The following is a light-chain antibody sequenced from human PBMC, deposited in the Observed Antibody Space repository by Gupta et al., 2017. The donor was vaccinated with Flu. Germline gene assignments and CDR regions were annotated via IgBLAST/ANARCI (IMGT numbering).Light chain of an antibody. J-gene: IGKJ2*01. CDR3: KQDLLIVT. V-gene: IGKV2-28*01. CDR1: QSLLHSDGKNY. CDR2: GGS. Sequence: EIVLTQSRLSLPVTPGEPASISCRSSQSLLHSDGKNYLDWYVQKPGQSPQLLIYGGSKRAYGVPDRFSGSGSGTDFTLKSSRGEDEDVGVYYCKQDLLIVTFGQGTKMDIK.